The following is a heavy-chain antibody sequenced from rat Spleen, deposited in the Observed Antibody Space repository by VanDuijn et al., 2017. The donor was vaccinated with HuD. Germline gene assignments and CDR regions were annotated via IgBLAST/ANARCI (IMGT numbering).Heavy chain of an antibody. D-gene: IGHD1-7*01. V-gene: IGHV5-22*01. CDR2: ISYEGSST. CDR1: GFTFSDYY. J-gene: IGHJ4*01. Sequence: EVQLVESGGGLVQPGRSMKLSCAASGFTFSDYYMAWVRQAPKKGLEWVASISYEGSSTYYGDSVKGRFTISRDNAKSTLYLQMNSLRSEDTATYYCATILRVPVGAMDAWGQGASVTVSS. CDR3: ATILRVPVGAMDA.